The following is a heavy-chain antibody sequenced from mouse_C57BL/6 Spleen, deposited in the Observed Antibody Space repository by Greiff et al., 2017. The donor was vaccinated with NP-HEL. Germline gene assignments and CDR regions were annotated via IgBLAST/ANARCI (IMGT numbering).Heavy chain of an antibody. CDR1: GFTFSDYY. J-gene: IGHJ4*01. Sequence: EVQRVESEGGLVQPGSSMKLSCTASGFTFSDYYMAWVRQVPEKGLEWVANINYDGSSTYYLDSLKSRFIISRDNAKNILYLQMSSLKSEDTATYYCARDRGLPGAMDYWGQGTSVTVSS. V-gene: IGHV5-16*01. CDR2: INYDGSST. D-gene: IGHD2-4*01. CDR3: ARDRGLPGAMDY.